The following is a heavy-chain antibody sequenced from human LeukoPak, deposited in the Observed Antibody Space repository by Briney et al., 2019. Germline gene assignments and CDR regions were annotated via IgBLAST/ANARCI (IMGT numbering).Heavy chain of an antibody. D-gene: IGHD3-10*01. J-gene: IGHJ4*02. CDR1: GYTFTTYG. V-gene: IGHV1-18*01. CDR3: ARSPRGGPFDY. Sequence: GASVKVSCKASGYTFTTYGISWVRQAPGQGLEWMGWISANNGNTNYAQKLQGRVTMTTDTSTSTAYMELGSLRSDDTAVYYCARSPRGGPFDYWGQGTLVTVSS. CDR2: ISANNGNT.